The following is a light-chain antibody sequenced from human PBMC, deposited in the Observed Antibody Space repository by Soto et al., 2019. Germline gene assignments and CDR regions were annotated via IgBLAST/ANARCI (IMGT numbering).Light chain of an antibody. Sequence: DIQMTQSPSTLSASVGDRVIITCRASQTISSWLAWYQQKPGKAPKLLIYKASSLESGVPSRFSGSGSGTEFTLTISSLQPDDSATYYCQHYNNYLLTFGGGTKVDIK. V-gene: IGKV1-5*03. J-gene: IGKJ4*01. CDR3: QHYNNYLLT. CDR1: QTISSW. CDR2: KAS.